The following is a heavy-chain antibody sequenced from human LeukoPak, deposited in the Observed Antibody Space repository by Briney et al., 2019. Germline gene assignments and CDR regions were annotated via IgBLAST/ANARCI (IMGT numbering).Heavy chain of an antibody. CDR1: GYTFTSYG. CDR2: ISAYSTYNGNT. CDR3: TRDLGQWLLQGIFFGY. Sequence: ASVKVSCKASGYTFTSYGISWVRQAAGQGPEWMGWISAYSTYNGNTNYAQKFQGRVTMTTDTSTSTAYMELRSLRSDDTAVYYCTRDLGQWLLQGIFFGYWGQGTLVTVSS. J-gene: IGHJ4*02. D-gene: IGHD5-12*01. V-gene: IGHV1-18*01.